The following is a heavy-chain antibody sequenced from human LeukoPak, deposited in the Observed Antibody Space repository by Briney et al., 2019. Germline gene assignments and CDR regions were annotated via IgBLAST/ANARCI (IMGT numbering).Heavy chain of an antibody. CDR2: ISGSGGST. D-gene: IGHD2-2*01. V-gene: IGHV3-23*01. J-gene: IGHJ3*02. Sequence: PGGSLRLSCAASGFTFSGYAMSWVRQAPGKGLEWVSAISGSGGSTYYADSVKGRFTISRDNSKNTLYLLMNSLRAADTAVYYCALGLRYCSSTSCYPYAFDIWGQGTMVTVSS. CDR3: ALGLRYCSSTSCYPYAFDI. CDR1: GFTFSGYA.